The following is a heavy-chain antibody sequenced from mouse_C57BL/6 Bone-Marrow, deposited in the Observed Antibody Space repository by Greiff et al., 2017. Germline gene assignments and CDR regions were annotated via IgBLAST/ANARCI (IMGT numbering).Heavy chain of an antibody. V-gene: IGHV1-64*01. CDR3: ARGEEGLFDY. Sequence: QVQLQQPGAELVKPGASVKLSCKASGYTFTSYWMHWVKQRPGQGLEWIGMIHPNSGSTNYNEKFKSKATLTVDKSSSTAYMQLSGLTSEDSAVYYCARGEEGLFDYWGQGTTLTVSS. CDR2: IHPNSGST. D-gene: IGHD3-3*01. J-gene: IGHJ2*01. CDR1: GYTFTSYW.